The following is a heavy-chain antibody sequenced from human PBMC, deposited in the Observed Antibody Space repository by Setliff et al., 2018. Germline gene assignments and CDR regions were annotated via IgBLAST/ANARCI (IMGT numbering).Heavy chain of an antibody. Sequence: PSETLSLTCAVCGGAFSGYNWNWIRQPPGKGLEWIGEIKHYGSANYNASLKSRVTMSVDTAKNQFSLKLSSVTAADTAVHYCARMSGFQYVDVWGKGTTVTVSS. CDR3: ARMSGFQYVDV. CDR1: GGAFSGYN. V-gene: IGHV4-34*01. D-gene: IGHD3-3*01. CDR2: IKHYGSA. J-gene: IGHJ6*03.